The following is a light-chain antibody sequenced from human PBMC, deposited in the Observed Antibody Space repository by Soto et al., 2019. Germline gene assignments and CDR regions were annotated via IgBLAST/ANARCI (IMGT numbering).Light chain of an antibody. V-gene: IGLV2-23*02. CDR3: CSYAGSSTPR. CDR2: EVS. J-gene: IGLJ1*01. Sequence: QSALTQPASVSGSPGQSITTSCTGTSSVVGSYNLVSWYQQHPGKAPKLMIYEVSKRPSGVSNRFSGSKSGNTASLTISGLQAEDEADYYCCSYAGSSTPRFGTGTKVTVL. CDR1: SSVVGSYNL.